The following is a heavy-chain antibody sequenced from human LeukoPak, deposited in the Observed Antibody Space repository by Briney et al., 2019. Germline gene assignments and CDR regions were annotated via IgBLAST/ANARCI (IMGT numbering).Heavy chain of an antibody. Sequence: NPGESLKISCRGSGYSFTTYWIGWVRQMPGKGLEWMGIIYPGDSDTRYTPSFQGQVTMSADKPINTAYLQWSSLRASDTAMYYCARRQGCSSSSCPPDYWGQGTLVTVSP. CDR1: GYSFTTYW. V-gene: IGHV5-51*01. D-gene: IGHD2-2*01. CDR3: ARRQGCSSSSCPPDY. J-gene: IGHJ4*02. CDR2: IYPGDSDT.